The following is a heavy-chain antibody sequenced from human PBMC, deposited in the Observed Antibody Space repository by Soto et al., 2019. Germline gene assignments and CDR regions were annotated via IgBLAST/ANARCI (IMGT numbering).Heavy chain of an antibody. CDR1: GFTFSSYW. D-gene: IGHD5-12*01. CDR3: ARERLYSGYEHFDY. J-gene: IGHJ4*02. Sequence: GSLRLACAASGFTFSSYWMHWVRQAPGKGLVWVSRINSDGSSTSYADSVKGRFTISRDNAKNTLYLQMNSLRAEDTAVYYCARERLYSGYEHFDYWGQGTLVTVSS. CDR2: INSDGSST. V-gene: IGHV3-74*01.